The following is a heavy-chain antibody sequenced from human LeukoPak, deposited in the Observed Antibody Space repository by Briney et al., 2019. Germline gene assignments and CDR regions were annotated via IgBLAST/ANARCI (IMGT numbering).Heavy chain of an antibody. CDR2: IYYSGST. D-gene: IGHD6-6*01. CDR1: GGSISSYY. CDR3: ARGAYSSSAGDVFDY. Sequence: SETLSLTCTVPGGSISSYYWSWIRQPPGKGLEWIGYIYYSGSTNYNPSLKSRVTISVDTSKNQFSLKLSSVTAADTAVYYCARGAYSSSAGDVFDYWGQGTLVTVSS. J-gene: IGHJ4*02. V-gene: IGHV4-59*01.